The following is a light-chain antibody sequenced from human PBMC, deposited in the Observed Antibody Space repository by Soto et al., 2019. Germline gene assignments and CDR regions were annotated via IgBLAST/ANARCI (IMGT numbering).Light chain of an antibody. V-gene: IGKV1-5*03. CDR3: LQDDTYSSLT. CDR1: QSISKW. CDR2: QAS. Sequence: DIQMTQSPSTLSASVGDRVTITCRASQSISKWLAWYQQKPGKGPKLLIYQASSLESGVPSRFSGSGSGTDFTLTISSLQPDDFASYYCLQDDTYSSLTFGGGTKVEIK. J-gene: IGKJ4*01.